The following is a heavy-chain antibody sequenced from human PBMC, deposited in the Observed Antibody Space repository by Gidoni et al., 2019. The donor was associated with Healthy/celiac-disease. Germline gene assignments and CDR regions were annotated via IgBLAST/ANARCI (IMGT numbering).Heavy chain of an antibody. CDR2: IIPSLGIA. CDR3: ARDYRSAVSLSYYYYYMDV. D-gene: IGHD2-15*01. Sequence: QVQLVQSGAEVKKPGSSVKVSCKASGGTFSSYTISWVRQAPGQGLEWMGRIIPSLGIANYAQKFQGRVTITADKSTSTAYMELSSLRSEDTAVYYCARDYRSAVSLSYYYYYMDVWGKGTTVTVSS. V-gene: IGHV1-69*08. J-gene: IGHJ6*03. CDR1: GGTFSSYT.